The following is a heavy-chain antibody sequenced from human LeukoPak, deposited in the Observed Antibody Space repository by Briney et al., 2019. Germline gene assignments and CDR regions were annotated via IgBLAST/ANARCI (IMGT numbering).Heavy chain of an antibody. V-gene: IGHV3-30*03. CDR2: ILSDGTSK. D-gene: IGHD3-10*01. CDR1: GFTFSSYG. Sequence: GGPVRLSCAASGFTFSSYGMHWVRHAPGKGLEWVAVILSDGTSKYSADYVKGRSTISRDNAKNSLYLQMYSLRAEDTAVYYCARGRKAMVRGGGTFDYWGHGTTVTVSS. J-gene: IGHJ4*03. CDR3: ARGRKAMVRGGGTFDY.